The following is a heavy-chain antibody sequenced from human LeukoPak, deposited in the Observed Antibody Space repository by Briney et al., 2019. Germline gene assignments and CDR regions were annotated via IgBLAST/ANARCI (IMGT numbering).Heavy chain of an antibody. J-gene: IGHJ6*03. Sequence: SETLSLTCTVSGDSISSGTSYWSWIRQPAGKGLEWIGHIYTTGSTHYNSSLKSRVTMSVDTSKNQFSLKLHSVTAADTAVYYCARGRGTSSSLGYFYYCMDVWGKGTTVTVSS. V-gene: IGHV4-61*09. CDR1: GDSISSGTSY. CDR3: ARGRGTSSSLGYFYYCMDV. D-gene: IGHD6-19*01. CDR2: IYTTGST.